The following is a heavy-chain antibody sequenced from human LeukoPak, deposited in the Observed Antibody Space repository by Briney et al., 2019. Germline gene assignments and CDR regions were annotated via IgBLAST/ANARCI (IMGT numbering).Heavy chain of an antibody. D-gene: IGHD5-24*01. CDR1: GYRFTSYW. V-gene: IGHV5-51*01. CDR2: IYPVDSDT. CDR3: ARRRDPGAFDI. J-gene: IGHJ3*02. Sequence: GESLKISCKGSGYRFTSYWIGGVRQMPGKGLEWMGIIYPVDSDTIYSPSFQGEVTISADKPSSTAYLQWSSLKASDTAMYYGARRRDPGAFDIWGQGTMVTVSS.